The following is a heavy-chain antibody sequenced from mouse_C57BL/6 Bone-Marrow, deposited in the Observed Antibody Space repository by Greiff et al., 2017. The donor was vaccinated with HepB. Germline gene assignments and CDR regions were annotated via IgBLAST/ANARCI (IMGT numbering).Heavy chain of an antibody. V-gene: IGHV14-3*01. CDR2: IDPANGNT. CDR3: ARTTVVAEDAMDY. CDR1: GFNIKNTY. D-gene: IGHD1-1*01. Sequence: VHVKQSVAELVRPGASVKLSCTASGFNIKNTYMHWVKQRPEQGLEWIGRIDPANGNTKYAPKFQGKATITADTSSNTAYLQLSSLTSEDTAIYYCARTTVVAEDAMDYWGQGTSVTVSS. J-gene: IGHJ4*01.